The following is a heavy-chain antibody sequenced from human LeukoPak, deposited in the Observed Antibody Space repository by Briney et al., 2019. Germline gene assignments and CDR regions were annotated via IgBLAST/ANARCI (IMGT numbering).Heavy chain of an antibody. V-gene: IGHV1-69*01. Sequence: SVKASCKASGGTFSSYAISWVRQAPGQGLEWMGGIIPIFGTANYAQKFQGRVTITADESTSTAYMELSSLRSEDTAVYYCARFDYDSSGYEPRDYWGQGTLVTVSS. CDR2: IIPIFGTA. J-gene: IGHJ4*02. CDR1: GGTFSSYA. CDR3: ARFDYDSSGYEPRDY. D-gene: IGHD3-22*01.